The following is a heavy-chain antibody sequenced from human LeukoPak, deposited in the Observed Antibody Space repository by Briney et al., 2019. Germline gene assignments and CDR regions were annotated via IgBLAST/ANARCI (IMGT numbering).Heavy chain of an antibody. J-gene: IGHJ4*02. CDR1: GHTFTSYD. D-gene: IGHD3-10*01. CDR2: MNPNSGNT. V-gene: IGHV1-8*01. Sequence: GASVKVSCKASGHTFTSYDINWVRQATGQGLEWMGWMNPNSGNTGYAQKFQGRVTMTRNTSISTAYMELSSLRSEDTAVYYCARGRGIGGEYYFDYWGQGTLVTVSS. CDR3: ARGRGIGGEYYFDY.